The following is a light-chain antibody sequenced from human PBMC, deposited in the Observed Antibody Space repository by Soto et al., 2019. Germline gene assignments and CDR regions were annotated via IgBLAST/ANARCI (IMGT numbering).Light chain of an antibody. CDR3: HHYANPLWT. J-gene: IGKJ1*01. CDR1: QTISSNN. Sequence: EIVLTQSPGTLSLSPGERATLSCRASQTISSNNLDWYQQKPGQAPRLVIYGASSRATGIPDRFSGSGSGTDFTLTISRLEAEDFAVYYCHHYANPLWTFGQGTKVEIK. CDR2: GAS. V-gene: IGKV3-20*01.